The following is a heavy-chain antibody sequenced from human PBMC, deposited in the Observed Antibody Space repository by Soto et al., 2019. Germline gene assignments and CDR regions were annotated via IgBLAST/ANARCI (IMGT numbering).Heavy chain of an antibody. CDR3: TRFCSSTSCYSPGYYYYYGMDV. D-gene: IGHD2-2*02. J-gene: IGHJ6*02. V-gene: IGHV3-73*01. Sequence: GGSLRLSCAASGFTFSGSAMHWVRQASGKGLEWVGRIRSKANSYATAYAASVKGRFTISRDDSKNTAYLQMNSLKTEDTAVYYCTRFCSSTSCYSPGYYYYYGMDVWGQGTTVTVSS. CDR1: GFTFSGSA. CDR2: IRSKANSYAT.